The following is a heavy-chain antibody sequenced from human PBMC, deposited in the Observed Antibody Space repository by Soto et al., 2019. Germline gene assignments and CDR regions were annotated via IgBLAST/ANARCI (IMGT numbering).Heavy chain of an antibody. Sequence: EMQLLESGGGLVQPGGSLRLSCAASGFTFSSYAMSWVRQAPEKGLEWVSAISGSGGSTYHPDSVKGRFTISSDNYKNTLYLQMNSLRDDDTAVYYCANLQLWKNYYYYGMDVWGQGTTVTVSS. CDR3: ANLQLWKNYYYYGMDV. V-gene: IGHV3-23*01. CDR2: ISGSGGST. D-gene: IGHD5-18*01. CDR1: GFTFSSYA. J-gene: IGHJ6*02.